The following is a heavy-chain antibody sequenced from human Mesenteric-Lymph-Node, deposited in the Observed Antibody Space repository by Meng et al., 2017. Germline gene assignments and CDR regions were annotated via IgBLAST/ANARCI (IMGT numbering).Heavy chain of an antibody. D-gene: IGHD3-10*01. Sequence: QVQLVASGAEVKKPGASVKVSCKASGYTFTSSDINWVRQATGQGLEWMGWMNPNSGNTGYAQKFQGRVTMTRNTSISTAYMELSSLRSEDTAVYYCARAGEYYYGSGDDYWGQGTLVTVSS. J-gene: IGHJ4*02. CDR2: MNPNSGNT. V-gene: IGHV1-8*01. CDR1: GYTFTSSD. CDR3: ARAGEYYYGSGDDY.